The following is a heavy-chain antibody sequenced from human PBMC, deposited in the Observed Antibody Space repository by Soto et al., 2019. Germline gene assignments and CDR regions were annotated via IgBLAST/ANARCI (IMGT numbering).Heavy chain of an antibody. CDR3: ARRSGAYSSSWVRGYYYGMDV. J-gene: IGHJ6*02. CDR1: GGSISSSNW. V-gene: IGHV4-4*02. Sequence: SETLSLTCAVYGGSISSSNWWSWVRQPPGKGLEWIGEIYHSGSTNYNPSLKSRVTISVDKSKNQFSLKLSSVTAADTAVYYCARRSGAYSSSWVRGYYYGMDVWGQGTTVTV. D-gene: IGHD6-13*01. CDR2: IYHSGST.